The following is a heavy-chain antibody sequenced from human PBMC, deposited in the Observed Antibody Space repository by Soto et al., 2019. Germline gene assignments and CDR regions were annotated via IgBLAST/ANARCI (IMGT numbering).Heavy chain of an antibody. CDR1: GDVFRSYG. J-gene: IGHJ6*02. V-gene: IGHV1-69*13. Sequence: SVKVSCKASGDVFRSYGINWVRQAPGQGLEWMGGIIPISGTTNYAQKFQGRVAITADESTDTVYMELSRLRSEDTAVYFCARVRCFNGLCHTADYGMDVWRQGTTVTVSS. CDR3: ARVRCFNGLCHTADYGMDV. D-gene: IGHD2-8*01. CDR2: IIPISGTT.